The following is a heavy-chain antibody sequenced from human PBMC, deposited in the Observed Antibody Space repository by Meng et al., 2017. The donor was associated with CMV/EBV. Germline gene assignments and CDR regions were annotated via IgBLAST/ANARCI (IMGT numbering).Heavy chain of an antibody. Sequence: SLKISCAASGFTFDDYAMHWVRQAPGKGPEWVSGISWNSGSIGYADSVKGRFTISRDNAKNSLYLQMNSLRAEDTALYYCAKSQAYYYGSGSDHFDYWGQGTLVTVSS. CDR3: AKSQAYYYGSGSDHFDY. V-gene: IGHV3-9*01. CDR2: ISWNSGSI. J-gene: IGHJ4*02. D-gene: IGHD3-10*01. CDR1: GFTFDDYA.